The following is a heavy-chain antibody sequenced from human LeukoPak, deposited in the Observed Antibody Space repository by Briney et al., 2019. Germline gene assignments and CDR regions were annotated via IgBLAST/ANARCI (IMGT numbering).Heavy chain of an antibody. Sequence: GSLRLSCAASEITVSNNHMSWVRQGPGKGLEWVSFIYRGGTTYSADSVKGRFTISRDSSKNTLYLQMNSLRAEDTAVYYCARAFSDSSGYCFDYWGQGTLVTVSS. CDR1: EITVSNNH. CDR3: ARAFSDSSGYCFDY. V-gene: IGHV3-66*01. D-gene: IGHD3-22*01. J-gene: IGHJ4*02. CDR2: IYRGGTT.